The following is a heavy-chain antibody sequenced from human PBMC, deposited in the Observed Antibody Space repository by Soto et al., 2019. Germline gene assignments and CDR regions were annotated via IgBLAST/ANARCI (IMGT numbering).Heavy chain of an antibody. Sequence: GASVKVSCKASGYTFTSYGISWVRQAPGQGLEWMGWISAYNGNTNYAQKLQGRVTMTTDTSTSTAYMELRSLRSDDTAVYYCSIVNYDFWSGYYLNWFDPWGQGP. CDR1: GYTFTSYG. D-gene: IGHD3-3*01. CDR2: ISAYNGNT. V-gene: IGHV1-18*01. CDR3: SIVNYDFWSGYYLNWFDP. J-gene: IGHJ5*02.